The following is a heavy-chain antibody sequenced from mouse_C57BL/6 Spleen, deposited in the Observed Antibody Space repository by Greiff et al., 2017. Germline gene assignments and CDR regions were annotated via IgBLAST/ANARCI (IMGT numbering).Heavy chain of an antibody. V-gene: IGHV1-69*01. CDR3: ARGTTVVDYAMDY. D-gene: IGHD1-1*01. J-gene: IGHJ4*01. CDR1: GYTFTSYW. Sequence: VQLQQPGAELVMPGASVKLSCKASGYTFTSYWMHWVKQRPGQGLEWIGEIDPSDSYTNYNQKFKGKSTVTVDKSSSTAYMQLSSLTSEDSAVYYCARGTTVVDYAMDYWGQGTSVTVSS. CDR2: IDPSDSYT.